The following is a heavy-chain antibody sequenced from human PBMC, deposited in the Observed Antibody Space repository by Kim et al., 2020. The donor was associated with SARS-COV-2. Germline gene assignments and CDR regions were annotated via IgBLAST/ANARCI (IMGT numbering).Heavy chain of an antibody. CDR3: ARHAPGRASIPPFDP. V-gene: IGHV4-39*01. Sequence: SETLSLTCTVSGGSISSSSYYWGWIRQPPGKGLEWIGSIYYSGSTYYNPSLKSRVTISVDTSKNQFTLKLSSVTAADTAVYYCARHAPGRASIPPFDPWGQGTLVTVSS. J-gene: IGHJ5*02. CDR2: IYYSGST. CDR1: GGSISSSSYY. D-gene: IGHD6-13*01.